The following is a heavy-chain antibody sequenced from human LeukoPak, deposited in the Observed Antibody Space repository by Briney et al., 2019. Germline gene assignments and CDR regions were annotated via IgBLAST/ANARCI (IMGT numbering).Heavy chain of an antibody. D-gene: IGHD3-10*01. CDR2: INPNSGGT. Sequence: ASVKVSCKASGYTFTGYYMHWVRQAPGQGLEWMGRINPNSGGTNYAQKFQGRVTMTRDTSISTAYMELSRLRSDDTAVYYCARGSRVRGDYYYYMDVWGKGTTVTVSS. CDR1: GYTFTGYY. V-gene: IGHV1-2*06. CDR3: ARGSRVRGDYYYYMDV. J-gene: IGHJ6*03.